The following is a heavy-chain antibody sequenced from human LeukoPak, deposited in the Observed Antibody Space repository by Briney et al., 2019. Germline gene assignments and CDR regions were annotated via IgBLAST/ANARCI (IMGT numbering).Heavy chain of an antibody. J-gene: IGHJ4*02. D-gene: IGHD2-21*02. CDR1: GFTFSSYW. CDR2: INSDGSST. CDR3: ARVVTAQDFDY. V-gene: IGHV3-74*01. Sequence: GGSLRLSCAASGFTFSSYWMHWVRQAPGKGLVWVSRINSDGSSTSYADSVKGRFTISRDNAKNTLYQQMNSLRAEDTAVYYCARVVTAQDFDYWGQGTLVTVSS.